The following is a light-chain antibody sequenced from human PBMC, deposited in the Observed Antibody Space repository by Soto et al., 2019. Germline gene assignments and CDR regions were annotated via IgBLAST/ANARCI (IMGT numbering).Light chain of an antibody. CDR2: AAS. CDR3: QQLHDYPIT. CDR1: QGIDSS. J-gene: IGKJ5*01. Sequence: ILLTKSPSSLSASVGDRVTITCRASQGIDSSFAWYQEKPGKAPKLLIYAASSLQSGVPSKFRGSGSGTDFTLTISSLQPADFATYDCQQLHDYPITFGQGTRLDI. V-gene: IGKV1-9*01.